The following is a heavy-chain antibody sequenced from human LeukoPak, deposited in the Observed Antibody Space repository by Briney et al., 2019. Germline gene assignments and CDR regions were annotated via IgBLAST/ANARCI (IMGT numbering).Heavy chain of an antibody. CDR2: INHSGST. D-gene: IGHD3-22*01. CDR3: ARDTYNYDGSGYYYLDY. Sequence: PSETLSLTCAVYGGSFSGYYWSWIRQPPGKGLEWIGEINHSGSTNYNPSLKSRVTISVATSKNQFSLKLSSVTAADTAVYYCARDTYNYDGSGYYYLDYWGQGTLVTVSS. V-gene: IGHV4-34*01. CDR1: GGSFSGYY. J-gene: IGHJ4*02.